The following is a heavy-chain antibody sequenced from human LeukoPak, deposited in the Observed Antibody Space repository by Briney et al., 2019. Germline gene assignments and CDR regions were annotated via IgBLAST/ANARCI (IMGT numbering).Heavy chain of an antibody. CDR3: ARGLYYYGSGSYYLDY. V-gene: IGHV4-34*01. J-gene: IGHJ4*02. CDR2: INHSGST. CDR1: GGSFSGYY. Sequence: PSETLSLTCAVYGGSFSGYYWSWIRQPPGKGLEWIGEINHSGSTNYNPSLKSRVTISVDTSKNQFSLKLSSVTATDTAVYYCARGLYYYGSGSYYLDYWGQGTLVTVSS. D-gene: IGHD3-10*01.